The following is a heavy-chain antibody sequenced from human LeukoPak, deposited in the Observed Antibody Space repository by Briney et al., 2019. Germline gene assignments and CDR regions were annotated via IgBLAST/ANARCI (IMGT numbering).Heavy chain of an antibody. CDR1: GFTFSSYA. Sequence: PGGSLRLSCAASGFTFSSYAMSWVRQAPGKGLEWVSTISGSGGSTYYADSVKGRFTISRDNSKNTLYLQMNSLRAEDTAVYYCAKLSPEQLWFSLVDYWGQGTLVTVSS. CDR2: ISGSGGST. D-gene: IGHD5-18*01. J-gene: IGHJ4*02. V-gene: IGHV3-23*01. CDR3: AKLSPEQLWFSLVDY.